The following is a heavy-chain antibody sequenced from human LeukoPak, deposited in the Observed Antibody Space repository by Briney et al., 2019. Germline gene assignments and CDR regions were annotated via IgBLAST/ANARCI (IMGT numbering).Heavy chain of an antibody. CDR2: INGSGGST. CDR1: GFTFSSYA. CDR3: ANPRITIFGVASGG. D-gene: IGHD3-3*01. Sequence: TGGSLRLSCAASGFTFSSYAMSWVRQALGKGLEWVSAINGSGGSTYYADSVKGRFTISRDNSKNTLYLQMNGLRAEDTAVYYCANPRITIFGVASGGWGQGTLVTVSS. V-gene: IGHV3-23*01. J-gene: IGHJ4*02.